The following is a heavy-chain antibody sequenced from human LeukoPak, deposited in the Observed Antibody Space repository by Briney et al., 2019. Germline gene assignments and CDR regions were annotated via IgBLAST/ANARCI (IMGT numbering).Heavy chain of an antibody. V-gene: IGHV4-34*01. CDR3: ARASYYDQYLMYYMDV. CDR1: GGSFSGYY. CDR2: INHSGST. Sequence: PSETQSLTCAVYGGSFSGYYWSWIRQPPGKGLEWIGEINHSGSTNYNPSLKSRVTISVDTSKNQFSLKLSSVTAADTAVYYCARASYYDQYLMYYMDVWGKGTTVTVSS. J-gene: IGHJ6*03. D-gene: IGHD1-26*01.